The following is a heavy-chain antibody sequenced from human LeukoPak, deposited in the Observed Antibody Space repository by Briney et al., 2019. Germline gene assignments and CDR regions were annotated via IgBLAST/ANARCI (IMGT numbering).Heavy chain of an antibody. D-gene: IGHD6-13*01. Sequence: VASVRVSCTASGYTFTSYDINWVRQAPGQGLEWMGWMNPNSGNTGYAQKFQGRVTMTRNTSISTAYMELSSLRSEDTAVYYCARGWYGQLTFDHWGQGTLVTVSS. CDR3: ARGWYGQLTFDH. V-gene: IGHV1-8*01. J-gene: IGHJ5*02. CDR2: MNPNSGNT. CDR1: GYTFTSYD.